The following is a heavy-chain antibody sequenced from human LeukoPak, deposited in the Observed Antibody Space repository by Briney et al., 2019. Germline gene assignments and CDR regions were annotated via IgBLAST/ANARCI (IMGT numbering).Heavy chain of an antibody. CDR2: IYSGGST. V-gene: IGHV3-66*01. CDR3: ARVGGNLGGYYYYGMDV. J-gene: IGHJ6*02. D-gene: IGHD4-23*01. CDR1: GFTVSSNY. Sequence: GGSLRLSCAASGFTVSSNYMSWVRQAPGKGLEWVSVIYSGGSTYYADSVKGRFTISRDNSKNTLYLQMNSLRAEDTAVYYCARVGGNLGGYYYYGMDVWGQGTTVTVSS.